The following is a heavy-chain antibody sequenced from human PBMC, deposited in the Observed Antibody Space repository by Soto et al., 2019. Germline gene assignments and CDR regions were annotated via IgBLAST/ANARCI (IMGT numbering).Heavy chain of an antibody. V-gene: IGHV3-64*01. CDR1: GFTFSSYA. D-gene: IGHD3-22*01. Sequence: GGSLRLSCAASGFTFSSYAMHWVRQAPGKGLEYVSAISSYGGSTYYANSVKGRFTISRDNSKNTLYLQMGSLRAEDMAVYYCARDPDSSGSYYFDTWGQGTVLTVSS. J-gene: IGHJ4*02. CDR2: ISSYGGST. CDR3: ARDPDSSGSYYFDT.